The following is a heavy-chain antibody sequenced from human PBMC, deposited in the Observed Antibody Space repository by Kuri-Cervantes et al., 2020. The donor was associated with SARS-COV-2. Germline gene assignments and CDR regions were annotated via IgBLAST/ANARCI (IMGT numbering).Heavy chain of an antibody. D-gene: IGHD1-14*01. CDR2: ISSSSSYI. J-gene: IGHJ4*02. CDR3: AKDQRGNPDYFDY. CDR1: GFTFSSYS. V-gene: IGHV3-21*04. Sequence: GESLKISCAASGFTFSSYSMNWVRQAPGKGLEWVSSISSSSSYIYYADSVKGRFTISRDNAKNSLYLQMNSLRAEDTAVYYCAKDQRGNPDYFDYWGQGTLVTVSS.